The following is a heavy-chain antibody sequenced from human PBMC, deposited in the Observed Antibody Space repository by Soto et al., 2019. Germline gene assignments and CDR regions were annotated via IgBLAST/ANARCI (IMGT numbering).Heavy chain of an antibody. CDR3: ARWSYLDY. CDR2: LSGSGGST. CDR1: GFSFIKYA. V-gene: IGHV3-23*01. D-gene: IGHD3-3*01. J-gene: IGHJ4*02. Sequence: GSLRLSCAASGFSFIKYAMSWVRQAPGKGLEWVSGLSGSGGSTSSADSVRGRFAISRDNSRNTLYLQMNSLRADDTAMYYCARWSYLDYWGQGTRV.